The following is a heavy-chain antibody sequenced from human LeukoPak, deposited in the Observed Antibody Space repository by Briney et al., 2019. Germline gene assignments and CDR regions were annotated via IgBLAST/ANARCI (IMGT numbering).Heavy chain of an antibody. J-gene: IGHJ4*02. Sequence: GGSLRLSCAASGFTFSSYAMHWVRQAPGKGLEWVAVISYDVSNKYYADSVKGRFTISRDNSKNTLYLQMNSLRAEDTAVYYCARDITGYCSSTSCSSPEGDLDYWGQGTLVTVSS. V-gene: IGHV3-30-3*01. CDR3: ARDITGYCSSTSCSSPEGDLDY. D-gene: IGHD2-2*01. CDR1: GFTFSSYA. CDR2: ISYDVSNK.